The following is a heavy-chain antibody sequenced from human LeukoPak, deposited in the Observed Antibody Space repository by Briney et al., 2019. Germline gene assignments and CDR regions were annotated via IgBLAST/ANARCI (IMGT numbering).Heavy chain of an antibody. CDR3: VKAPRTTVVGFDI. CDR1: GFTFSSYS. J-gene: IGHJ3*02. D-gene: IGHD4-11*01. CDR2: ISSTGGST. V-gene: IGHV3-64D*09. Sequence: GGSLRLSCSASGFTFSSYSMHWVRQAPGKGLEYVSAISSTGGSTYYADSVKGRFTIPRDNSKNTLYLRMSSLRAEDTSVYYCVKAPRTTVVGFDIWGQGTMVTVSS.